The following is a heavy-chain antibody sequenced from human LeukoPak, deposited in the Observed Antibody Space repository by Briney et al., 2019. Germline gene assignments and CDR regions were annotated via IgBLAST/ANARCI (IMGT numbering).Heavy chain of an antibody. D-gene: IGHD3-10*01. V-gene: IGHV3-30*02. CDR3: AKGGRGVIMD. CDR1: VFTFSNYG. CDR2: IRFEGSND. J-gene: IGHJ4*02. Sequence: GGSLRLSCAASVFTFSNYGMHCVRQAPGKGLEGGAVIRFEGSNDYYAEAVRGRFTISRENSQTTPPLQMRSLSAEDTALSSCAKGGRGVIMDWGQGTQVTVSS.